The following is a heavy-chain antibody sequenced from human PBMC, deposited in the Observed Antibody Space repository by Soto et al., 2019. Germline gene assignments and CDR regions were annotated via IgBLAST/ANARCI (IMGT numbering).Heavy chain of an antibody. CDR2: ISTNGGST. CDR1: GVTFSIYA. CDR3: VKGEYYYDSSGYYPFDH. Sequence: GGSLRLSCSASGVTFSIYAMHWVRQAPGKGLEYVSSISTNGGSTHYADSAKGRFTISRDNSKNTQYLQMSSLIADDTAVYYCVKGEYYYDSSGYYPFDHWGQGT. V-gene: IGHV3-64D*06. D-gene: IGHD3-22*01. J-gene: IGHJ4*02.